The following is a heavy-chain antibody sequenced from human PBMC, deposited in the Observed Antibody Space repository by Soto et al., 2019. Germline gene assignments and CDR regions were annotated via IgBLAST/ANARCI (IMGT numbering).Heavy chain of an antibody. J-gene: IGHJ4*02. CDR1: GFTFTNYW. V-gene: IGHV3-74*01. Sequence: EVQLVESGGGLVQPGGSLRLSCAVSGFTFTNYWMHWVRQAPGQGLVWVSRINSDGSVTNYAESVKGRSTTSRDNAKNTLYLQVNSLRAEDTAVYYCARVFSTRRPYYCDYWGPGTLVTVSS. CDR2: INSDGSVT. CDR3: ARVFSTRRPYYCDY.